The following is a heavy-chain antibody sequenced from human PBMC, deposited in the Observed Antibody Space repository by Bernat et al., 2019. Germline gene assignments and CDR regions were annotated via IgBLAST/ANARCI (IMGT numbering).Heavy chain of an antibody. D-gene: IGHD6-19*01. CDR3: AKEPAVAGGYFDY. V-gene: IGHV3-23*01. Sequence: EVQFLESGGGLVQPGGSLRLSCAASGFIFSNYAMNWVRQAPGKGLEWVSAISGSGGSTYYADSVKGRFTISRDNSKNTLYLQMNSLRAEDTAVYYCAKEPAVAGGYFDYWGQGTLVTVSS. CDR1: GFIFSNYA. CDR2: ISGSGGST. J-gene: IGHJ4*02.